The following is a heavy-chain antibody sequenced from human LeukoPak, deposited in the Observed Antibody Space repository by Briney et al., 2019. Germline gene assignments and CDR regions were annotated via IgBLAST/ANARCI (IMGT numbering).Heavy chain of an antibody. D-gene: IGHD6-13*01. CDR2: INWNGDRI. CDR3: ARASSSSWYALNWFDP. CDR1: GLTFDDYG. Sequence: GGSLRLSCVASGLTFDDYGMSWVRQAPGKGPEWVSGINWNGDRIGYADSVKGRFTISRDNAKNSLYLQMNSLRAEDTAFYYCARASSSSWYALNWFDPWGQGTLVTVSS. V-gene: IGHV3-20*04. J-gene: IGHJ5*02.